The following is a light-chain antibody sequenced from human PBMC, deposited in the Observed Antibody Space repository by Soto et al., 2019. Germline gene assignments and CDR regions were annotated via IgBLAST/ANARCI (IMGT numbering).Light chain of an antibody. V-gene: IGLV1-47*01. J-gene: IGLJ2*01. Sequence: QPVLTQPPSASGTPGQRVTISCSGSSSNIGSNYVYWYQQLPGTAPKLLIYRNNQRPSGVPDRFSGSKSRTSASLAISGLRSEDEADYYCAAWDDSLSGVVFGGGTKLTVL. CDR1: SSNIGSNY. CDR2: RNN. CDR3: AAWDDSLSGVV.